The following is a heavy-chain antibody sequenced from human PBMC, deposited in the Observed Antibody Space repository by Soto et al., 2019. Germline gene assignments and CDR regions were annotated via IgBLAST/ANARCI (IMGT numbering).Heavy chain of an antibody. CDR1: GFTLNNAW. Sequence: EVQLVESGGGLVTPGGSLRLSCVVSGFTLNNAWMNWVRQAPGKGLEWVGRMKSNGATDYAAFVKGRFTFSRDDSRGTLYLQMNSLETEDTAVYYCTADLSPPEGPSYPIDYWGQGTLVTVSS. CDR3: TADLSPPEGPSYPIDY. CDR2: MKSNGAT. J-gene: IGHJ4*02. V-gene: IGHV3-15*01. D-gene: IGHD1-26*01.